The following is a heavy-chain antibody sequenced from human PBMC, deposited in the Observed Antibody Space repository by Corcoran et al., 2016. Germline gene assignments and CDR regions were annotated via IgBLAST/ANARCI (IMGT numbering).Heavy chain of an antibody. Sequence: EVQLVDSGGGLVQPGGSLRLSCAASGFTFSSHWMTWVRQAPGKGLEWVANIKQDGSEQYYVDSVKGRFTISRDNAKNSLYLQINNLRAEDTAIYYCARVPGDFSYFDYWGQGALVTVSS. V-gene: IGHV3-7*03. CDR2: IKQDGSEQ. CDR3: ARVPGDFSYFDY. J-gene: IGHJ4*02. CDR1: GFTFSSHW. D-gene: IGHD3-3*01.